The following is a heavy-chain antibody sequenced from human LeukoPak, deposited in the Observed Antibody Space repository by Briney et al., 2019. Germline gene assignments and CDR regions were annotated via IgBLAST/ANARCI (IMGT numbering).Heavy chain of an antibody. D-gene: IGHD2/OR15-2a*01. V-gene: IGHV3-48*03. CDR3: AKDSAKKYDDY. Sequence: HPGGSLRLSCAASGFTFSSYEMNRVRQAPGKGLEWVSYISSSGSTIYYADSVKGRFTISRDNAKNSLYLQMNSLRAEDTAVYYCAKDSAKKYDDYWGQGTLVTVSS. CDR1: GFTFSSYE. CDR2: ISSSGSTI. J-gene: IGHJ4*02.